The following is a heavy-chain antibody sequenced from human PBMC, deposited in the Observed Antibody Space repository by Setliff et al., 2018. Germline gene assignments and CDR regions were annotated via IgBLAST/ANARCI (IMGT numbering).Heavy chain of an antibody. CDR2: INTNTGNP. J-gene: IGHJ5*02. D-gene: IGHD3-3*01. CDR3: ARGPLHYDFWSGYYTVSWFDP. CDR1: GYTFISYG. Sequence: ASVKVSCKASGYTFISYGFSWVRQAPGQGLEWMGWINTNTGNPTYAQGFTGRFVFSLDTSVSTAYLQISSLKAEDTAVYYCARGPLHYDFWSGYYTVSWFDPWGQGTLVTVSS. V-gene: IGHV7-4-1*02.